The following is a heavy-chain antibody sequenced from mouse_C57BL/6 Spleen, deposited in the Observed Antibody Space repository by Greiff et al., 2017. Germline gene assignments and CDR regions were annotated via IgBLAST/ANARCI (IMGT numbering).Heavy chain of an antibody. CDR1: GYTFTSYW. Sequence: QVHVKQPGAELVKPGASVKLSCKASGYTFTSYWMHWVKQRPGQGLEWIGMIHPNSGSTNYNEKFKSKATLTVDKSSSTAYMQLSSLTSEDSAVYYCAGGYYYSNHSWSFDVWGTGTTVTVSS. CDR2: IHPNSGST. J-gene: IGHJ1*03. CDR3: AGGYYYSNHSWSFDV. V-gene: IGHV1-64*01. D-gene: IGHD2-5*01.